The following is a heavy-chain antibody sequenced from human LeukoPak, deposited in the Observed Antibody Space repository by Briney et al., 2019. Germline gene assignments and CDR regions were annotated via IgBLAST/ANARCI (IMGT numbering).Heavy chain of an antibody. CDR2: IIPIFGTA. CDR1: GGTFSSYA. D-gene: IGHD5-18*01. Sequence: ASVKASCKASGGTFSSYAISWVRQAPGQGLEWMGGIIPIFGTANYAQKFQGRVTITADKSTSTAYMELSSLRSEDTAVYYCASRGSRGYSYGIFDYWGQGTLVTVSS. CDR3: ASRGSRGYSYGIFDY. V-gene: IGHV1-69*06. J-gene: IGHJ4*02.